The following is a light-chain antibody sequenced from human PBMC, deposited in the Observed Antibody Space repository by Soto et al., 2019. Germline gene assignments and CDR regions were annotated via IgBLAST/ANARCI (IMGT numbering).Light chain of an antibody. CDR3: QQYAVTPWR. V-gene: IGKV3-20*01. Sequence: EIVLTQSPGTLSLSPGERATLSCRASQTFSSSYLAWYQQKPGQAPRLLVYGASSRPTGIPDRFSGSESGTDFTLSISGVEPEDCAVYYCQQYAVTPWRFGQGTKVEIK. J-gene: IGKJ1*01. CDR2: GAS. CDR1: QTFSSSY.